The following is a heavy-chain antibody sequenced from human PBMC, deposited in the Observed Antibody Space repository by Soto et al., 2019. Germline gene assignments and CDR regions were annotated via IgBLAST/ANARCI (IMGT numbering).Heavy chain of an antibody. J-gene: IGHJ6*03. Sequence: QVQLVQSGAEVEKPGASVKVSCKASGHSVTSSYIHWVRQAPGQGLEWLGIVNPSTGSSTYAQKFQGRVTLTADTSTSTVYRELSSLRSEGTAVSYCYRGITVGSNDYNYYYMYVWAKGTTVTASS. V-gene: IGHV1-46*03. D-gene: IGHD4-4*01. CDR1: GHSVTSSY. CDR3: YRGITVGSNDYNYYYMYV. CDR2: VNPSTGSS.